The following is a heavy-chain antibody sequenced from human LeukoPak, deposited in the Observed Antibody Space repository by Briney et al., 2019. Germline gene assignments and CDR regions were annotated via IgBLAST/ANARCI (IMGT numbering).Heavy chain of an antibody. CDR2: IYHSGST. CDR3: ARNANPTDAFDI. J-gene: IGHJ3*02. Sequence: SETLSLTCAVSGGSISSSNWWSWVRQPPGKGLEWIGEIYHSGSTNYNPSLESRVSISVDKSKNLFSLKLNSVTAADTAAYYCARNANPTDAFDIWGQGTMVTVFS. D-gene: IGHD2-2*01. CDR1: GGSISSSNW. V-gene: IGHV4-4*02.